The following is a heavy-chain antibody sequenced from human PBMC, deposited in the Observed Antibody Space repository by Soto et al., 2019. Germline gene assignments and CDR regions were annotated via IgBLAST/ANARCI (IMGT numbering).Heavy chain of an antibody. D-gene: IGHD2-15*01. CDR2: ISGSGGST. Sequence: EVQLLESGGGLVQPGGSPRLSCAASGFTFSSYAMSWVRQAPGKGLEWVSAISGSGGSTYYADSVKGRFTISRDNSKNTLYLQMNSLRAEDTAVYYCAKDTLGYCSGGSCYEYNWFDPWGQGTLVTVSS. CDR3: AKDTLGYCSGGSCYEYNWFDP. CDR1: GFTFSSYA. J-gene: IGHJ5*02. V-gene: IGHV3-23*01.